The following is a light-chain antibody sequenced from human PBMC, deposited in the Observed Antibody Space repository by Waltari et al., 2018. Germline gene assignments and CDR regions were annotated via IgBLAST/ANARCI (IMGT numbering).Light chain of an antibody. CDR2: AAS. V-gene: IGKV1-9*01. J-gene: IGKJ3*01. CDR1: QGISSY. Sequence: DIQLTQSPSFLSASVGDRVTITCRASQGISSYLAWYQQKPGKAPKLLIYAASTLQSGVPSRFSGSGSGTEFTLTISSLQPEDFATYCCRQLSSFGPGTKVDIK. CDR3: RQLSS.